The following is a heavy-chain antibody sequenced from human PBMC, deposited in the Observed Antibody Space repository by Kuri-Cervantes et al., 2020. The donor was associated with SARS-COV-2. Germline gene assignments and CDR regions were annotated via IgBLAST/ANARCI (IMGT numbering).Heavy chain of an antibody. CDR2: ISSSGSTI. J-gene: IGHJ4*02. D-gene: IGHD2-15*01. CDR3: AGDCSGGSCHFDY. V-gene: IGHV3-48*03. Sequence: GGSLRLSCAASGFTFSSYEINWVRQAPGKGLEWVSYISSSGSTIYYADSVKGRFTISRDNAKNSLYLQMDSLRAEDTAVYYCAGDCSGGSCHFDYWGQGTLVTVSS. CDR1: GFTFSSYE.